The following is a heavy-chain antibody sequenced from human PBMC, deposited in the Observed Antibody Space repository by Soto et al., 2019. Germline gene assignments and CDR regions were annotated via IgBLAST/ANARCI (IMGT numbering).Heavy chain of an antibody. CDR1: GDSVSSSSAA. J-gene: IGHJ6*02. D-gene: IGHD3-16*01. CDR3: AGVVWFRGMDV. V-gene: IGHV6-1*01. CDR2: TYYRSKRIH. Sequence: SQTLSLTCDISGDSVSSSSAAWNWIRQSPSRGLEWLGRTYYRSKRIHEYTLSMESRITINPDTSKNQFSLHIYSVTPEDTAVYYCAGVVWFRGMDVWGQGTPVTVSS.